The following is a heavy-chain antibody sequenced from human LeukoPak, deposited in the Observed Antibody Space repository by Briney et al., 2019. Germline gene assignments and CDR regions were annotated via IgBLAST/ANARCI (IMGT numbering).Heavy chain of an antibody. Sequence: PSETLSLTCPVSGASVSSGSYYWSWIRQPPGKGLEWIGNINYSGNTKYNPSLKSRVTISVDTSKNQFSLKLSSVTAADTAVYYCARATAVAGQGAWSDYWGQGTLVTVSS. CDR3: ARATAVAGQGAWSDY. V-gene: IGHV4-61*01. CDR1: GASVSSGSYY. J-gene: IGHJ4*02. D-gene: IGHD6-19*01. CDR2: INYSGNT.